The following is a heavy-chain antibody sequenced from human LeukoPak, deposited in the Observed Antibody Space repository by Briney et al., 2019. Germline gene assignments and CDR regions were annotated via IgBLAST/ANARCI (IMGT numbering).Heavy chain of an antibody. V-gene: IGHV1-18*01. CDR3: AREHYDILTGLPVRGMDV. CDR2: ISAYNGNT. CDR1: GYTFTSYG. D-gene: IGHD3-9*01. Sequence: GASVKVSCKASGYTFTSYGISWVRQAPGQGLEWMGWISAYNGNTNYAQKLQGRVTMTTDTSTSTAYMELRSLRSDDTAVYYCAREHYDILTGLPVRGMDVWGQGTTVTVSS. J-gene: IGHJ6*02.